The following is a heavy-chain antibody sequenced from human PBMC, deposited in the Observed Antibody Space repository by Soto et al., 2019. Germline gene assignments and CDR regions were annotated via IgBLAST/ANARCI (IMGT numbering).Heavy chain of an antibody. CDR2: IYYSGST. Sequence: QVQLQESGPGLVKPSETLSLTCTVSGGSISSYYWSWIRQPPGKGLEWIGYIYYSGSTNYNPSLKSRVTTSVDTSKNQFSLKLSSVTAADTAVYYCAREDRYFDLWGRGTLVTVSS. J-gene: IGHJ2*01. CDR3: AREDRYFDL. V-gene: IGHV4-59*01. CDR1: GGSISSYY.